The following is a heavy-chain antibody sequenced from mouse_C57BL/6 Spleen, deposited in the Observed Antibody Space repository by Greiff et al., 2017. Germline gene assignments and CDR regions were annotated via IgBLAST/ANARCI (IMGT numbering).Heavy chain of an antibody. J-gene: IGHJ2*01. CDR3: TRSYYGSNQYYFDY. Sequence: VQLKESGAELVRPGASVKLSCTASGFTIKDDYMPWVKQRPEQGLEWIGWIDPENGDTEYASKFQGKATITADTSSNTAYLQLSSLTSEDTAFYYGTRSYYGSNQYYFDYWGQGTTLTVSS. D-gene: IGHD1-1*01. CDR1: GFTIKDDY. V-gene: IGHV14-4*01. CDR2: IDPENGDT.